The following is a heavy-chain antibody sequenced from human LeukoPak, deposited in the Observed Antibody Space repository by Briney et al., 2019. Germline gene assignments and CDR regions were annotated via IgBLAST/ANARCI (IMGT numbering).Heavy chain of an antibody. CDR2: IIPIFGTA. J-gene: IGHJ4*02. D-gene: IGHD1-26*01. V-gene: IGHV1-69*05. CDR1: GGTFSSYA. CDR3: ARDGNPGRAGVGATMYYFDY. Sequence: SVKVSCKASGGTFSSYAISWVRQAPGQGLEWMGGIIPIFGTANYAQKFQGRVTITTDESTSTAYMELSSLRSEDTAVYYCARDGNPGRAGVGATMYYFDYWGQGTLVTVSS.